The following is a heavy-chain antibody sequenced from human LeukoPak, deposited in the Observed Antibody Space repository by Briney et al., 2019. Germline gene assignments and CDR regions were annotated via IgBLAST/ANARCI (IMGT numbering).Heavy chain of an antibody. Sequence: PSETLSLTCAVYGGSFSGYYWSWIRQPPGKGLEWIGEINHSGSTNYNPSLKSRVTISVDTSKNQFSLKLSSVTAADTAVYYCAREYGSGSYYNQKYFQYWGQGTLVTVSS. CDR3: AREYGSGSYYNQKYFQY. CDR1: GGSFSGYY. D-gene: IGHD3-10*01. CDR2: INHSGST. J-gene: IGHJ1*01. V-gene: IGHV4-34*01.